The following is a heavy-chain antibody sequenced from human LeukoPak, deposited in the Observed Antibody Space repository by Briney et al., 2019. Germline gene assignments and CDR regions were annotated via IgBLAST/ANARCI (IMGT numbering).Heavy chain of an antibody. CDR2: ISSSGSTI. D-gene: IGHD3-10*01. V-gene: IGHV3-11*01. Sequence: GGSLRLSCAASGFTFSDYYMSWIRQAPGKGLEWVSYISSSGSTIYYADSVKGRFTISRDNAKNSLYLQMNSLQTEDTAVYYCASPITVVRGLIVYWGQGTLVTVSS. CDR3: ASPITVVRGLIVY. CDR1: GFTFSDYY. J-gene: IGHJ4*02.